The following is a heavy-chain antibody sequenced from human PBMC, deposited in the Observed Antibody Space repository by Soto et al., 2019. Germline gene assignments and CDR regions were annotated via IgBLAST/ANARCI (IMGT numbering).Heavy chain of an antibody. V-gene: IGHV4-34*01. CDR1: GGSFSGYY. D-gene: IGHD3-9*01. Sequence: QVQLQQWGAGLLKPSETLSLTCAVYGGSFSGYYWSWIRQPPGKGLEWIREINHSGSTNYNPSLKSRVTISVDTSKNQFSLKLSSVTAADTAVYYCARDSSYYDILTGYYKRYYYYYMDVWGKGTTVTVSS. CDR3: ARDSSYYDILTGYYKRYYYYYMDV. CDR2: INHSGST. J-gene: IGHJ6*03.